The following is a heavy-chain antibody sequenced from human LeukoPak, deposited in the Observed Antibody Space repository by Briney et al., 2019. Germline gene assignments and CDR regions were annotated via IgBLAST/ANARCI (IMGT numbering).Heavy chain of an antibody. D-gene: IGHD6-13*01. CDR3: ARGRIAAAGVYYFDY. V-gene: IGHV3-21*01. CDR2: ISSSSSYI. CDR1: GFTFSNYW. J-gene: IGHJ4*02. Sequence: GGSLRLSCAASGFTFSNYWMHWVRQAPGKGLVWVSSISSSSSYIYYADSVKGRFTISRDNAKNSLYLQMNSLRAEDTAVYYCARGRIAAAGVYYFDYWGQGTLVTVSS.